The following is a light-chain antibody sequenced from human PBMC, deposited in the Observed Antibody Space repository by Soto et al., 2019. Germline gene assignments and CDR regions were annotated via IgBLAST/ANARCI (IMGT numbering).Light chain of an antibody. J-gene: IGLJ7*01. CDR2: DVS. V-gene: IGLV2-14*03. Sequence: QSVLTQPTSMSGSPGQSITISCSGTSSDVGTYNFVSWYQQHPGKAPKLIFFDVSNRPSGVSDRFSGSKSGNTAYLTISGLQAEDEADYYCSSYTSTNTRVVFGGGTQLTVL. CDR1: SSDVGTYNF. CDR3: SSYTSTNTRVV.